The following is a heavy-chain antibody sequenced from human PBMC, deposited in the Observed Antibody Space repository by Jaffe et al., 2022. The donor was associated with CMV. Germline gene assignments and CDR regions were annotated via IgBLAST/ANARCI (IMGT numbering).Heavy chain of an antibody. J-gene: IGHJ6*03. Sequence: EVQLVESGGGLVQPGGSLRLSCAASGFTFSTYEMNWVRQAPGKGLEWVSYISSGGGTIYYADALKGRVTMSRDNAKNSLSLQMNSLRVEDTAVYYCAKGRYSSSTLGTHMDVWGKGTTVTVS. CDR2: ISSGGGTI. V-gene: IGHV3-48*03. D-gene: IGHD6-13*01. CDR1: GFTFSTYE. CDR3: AKGRYSSSTLGTHMDV.